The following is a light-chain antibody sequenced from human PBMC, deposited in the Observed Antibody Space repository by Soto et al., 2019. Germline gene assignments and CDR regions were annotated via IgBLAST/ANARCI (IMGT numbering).Light chain of an antibody. CDR1: QNIGSN. J-gene: IGKJ2*01. V-gene: IGKV3-15*01. Sequence: EVVMTQSPATLSASPGERVILSCRASQNIGSNLAWYQQRPGQAPRLLMYGASARATETPARFSGSGSATDFTLTISSLQSEDFAVYYCRQYNNWPPYTFGQGTKVDIK. CDR2: GAS. CDR3: RQYNNWPPYT.